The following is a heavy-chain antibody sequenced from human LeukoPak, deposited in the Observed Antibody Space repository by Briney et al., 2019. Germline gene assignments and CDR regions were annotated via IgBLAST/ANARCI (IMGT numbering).Heavy chain of an antibody. CDR3: ARARDGYRTDYFDY. Sequence: PGGSLRLSCVASGFSVSSNYMSWVRQAPGKGLEWVAVIWYDGSNKYYADSVKGRFTISRDNSKNTLYLQMNSLRAEDTAVYYCARARDGYRTDYFDYWGQGTLVTVSS. CDR1: GFSVSSNY. V-gene: IGHV3-33*08. D-gene: IGHD5-24*01. J-gene: IGHJ4*02. CDR2: IWYDGSNK.